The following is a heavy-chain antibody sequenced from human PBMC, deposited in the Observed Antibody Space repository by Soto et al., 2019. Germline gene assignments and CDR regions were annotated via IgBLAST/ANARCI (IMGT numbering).Heavy chain of an antibody. Sequence: QVQLVESGGGVVQPGRSLRLSCAASGFASSSYGMHWVRQAPGKGLEWVAVISSDGKKKYYADSVKGRFTIPRDTSKNTLYLQMNSLRAEDTAVYYCAKMDYGDSDRDYWGQGTLVTVSS. CDR2: ISSDGKKK. CDR1: GFASSSYG. CDR3: AKMDYGDSDRDY. V-gene: IGHV3-30*18. J-gene: IGHJ4*02. D-gene: IGHD4-17*01.